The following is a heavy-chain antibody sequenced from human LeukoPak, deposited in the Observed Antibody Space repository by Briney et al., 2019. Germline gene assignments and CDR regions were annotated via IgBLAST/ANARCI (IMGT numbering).Heavy chain of an antibody. J-gene: IGHJ4*02. D-gene: IGHD6-13*01. CDR1: GFTFSSYA. CDR2: ISGSGGNT. CDR3: ANIRGDTTSWYYFDY. V-gene: IGHV3-23*01. Sequence: PGGSLRLSCAASGFTFSSYAMSWVRQAPGKGLEWVSSISGSGGNTDYADSVKGRFTISRDNSKNMLYLQINSLRAEDTAVYYCANIRGDTTSWYYFDYWGQGTLVTVSS.